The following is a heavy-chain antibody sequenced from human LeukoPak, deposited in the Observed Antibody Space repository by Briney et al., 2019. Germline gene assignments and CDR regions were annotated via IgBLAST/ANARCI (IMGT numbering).Heavy chain of an antibody. Sequence: ASVKVSCKASGYTFTSYGITWVRQAPGQGLEWMGWISPDNGNRNYAQKIQGRVTMTTDTPTSTAYMELRSLRSDDTAVYYCARARPLEWLYLLDNWGQGTLVTVSS. CDR2: ISPDNGNR. J-gene: IGHJ4*02. CDR3: ARARPLEWLYLLDN. CDR1: GYTFTSYG. D-gene: IGHD3-3*01. V-gene: IGHV1-18*01.